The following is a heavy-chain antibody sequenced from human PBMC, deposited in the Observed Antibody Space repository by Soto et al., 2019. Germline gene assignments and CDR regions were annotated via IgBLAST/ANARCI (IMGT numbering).Heavy chain of an antibody. J-gene: IGHJ5*02. CDR2: ISSNRSTI. Sequence: GGSLRLSCAASGFTFSSYSMHWVRQAPGKGLEWVSYISSNRSTIYYADSVKGRFTISRDNAKNSLYLQMNSLRDEDTAVYYCATEPIAAVGALGGDPWGQGTLVTVSS. V-gene: IGHV3-48*02. CDR1: GFTFSSYS. CDR3: ATEPIAAVGALGGDP. D-gene: IGHD6-13*01.